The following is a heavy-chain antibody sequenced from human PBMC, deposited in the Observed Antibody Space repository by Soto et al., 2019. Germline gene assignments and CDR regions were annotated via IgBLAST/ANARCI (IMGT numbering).Heavy chain of an antibody. CDR3: ARMGGYYDY. V-gene: IGHV1-2*06. CDR1: GYTFTGYY. CDR2: INPNNGDT. D-gene: IGHD1-26*01. Sequence: ASVKISCKASGYTFTGYYIHWVRQAPGQGLEWMGRINPNNGDTTYAQKFQGRVNMTRDTSITTAYMELSSLISDDTAVYYCARMGGYYDYWGQGTPVTVSS. J-gene: IGHJ4*02.